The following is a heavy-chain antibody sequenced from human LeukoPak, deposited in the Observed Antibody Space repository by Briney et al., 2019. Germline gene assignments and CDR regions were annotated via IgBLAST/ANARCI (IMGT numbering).Heavy chain of an antibody. CDR3: ARGRGRGFTYFDY. J-gene: IGHJ4*02. CDR1: GGSFSGYY. CDR2: INHSGST. V-gene: IGHV4-34*01. Sequence: PSETLSLTCAVYGGSFSGYYWSWIRQPPGKGLEQIGEINHSGSTNYNPSLKSRVTISVDTSKNQFSLKLSSVTAADTAVYYCARGRGRGFTYFDYWGQGTLVTVSS. D-gene: IGHD1-26*01.